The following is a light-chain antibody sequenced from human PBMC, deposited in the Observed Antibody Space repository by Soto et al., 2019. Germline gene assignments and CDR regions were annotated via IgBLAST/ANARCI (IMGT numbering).Light chain of an antibody. CDR3: QVWDSSSDHHVV. V-gene: IGLV3-21*04. Sequence: SYELAQPPSVSVAPGKTATITCGGNNIGSKSVHWYRQKPGQAPVLVIYYNSDRPSGIPERFSGSNSGNTATLTISRVEAGDEADYYCQVWDSSSDHHVVFGGGTKLTV. CDR1: NIGSKS. CDR2: YNS. J-gene: IGLJ2*01.